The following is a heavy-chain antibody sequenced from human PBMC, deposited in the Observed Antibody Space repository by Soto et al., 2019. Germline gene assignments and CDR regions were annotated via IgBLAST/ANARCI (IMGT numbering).Heavy chain of an antibody. Sequence: EVQLVESGGGLVQPGGSLRLSCAASGFTFNSYSMNWVRQAPGKGLEWVSYIDSSSSSIYYADSVKGRFTISRDNAKNTLYLQMNSLMDEDTTVSYCSRGRDGYNWWGQGTLVTVSS. CDR1: GFTFNSYS. CDR3: SRGRDGYNW. CDR2: IDSSSSSI. J-gene: IGHJ4*02. D-gene: IGHD5-12*01. V-gene: IGHV3-48*02.